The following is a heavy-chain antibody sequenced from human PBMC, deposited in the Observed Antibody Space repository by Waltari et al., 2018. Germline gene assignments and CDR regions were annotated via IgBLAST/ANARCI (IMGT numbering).Heavy chain of an antibody. D-gene: IGHD6-19*01. J-gene: IGHJ5*01. Sequence: QVQLVQSGAEVKKPGSSVKVSCKASGGTFSSYAISWVRQAPGQGLEWMGGIIPILGIANYAQKCQGRVTITADESTSTAYMELSSLRSEDTAVYYCARVGDAYSSGWFDYWGQGTLVTVSS. CDR3: ARVGDAYSSGWFDY. CDR2: IIPILGIA. V-gene: IGHV1-69*04. CDR1: GGTFSSYA.